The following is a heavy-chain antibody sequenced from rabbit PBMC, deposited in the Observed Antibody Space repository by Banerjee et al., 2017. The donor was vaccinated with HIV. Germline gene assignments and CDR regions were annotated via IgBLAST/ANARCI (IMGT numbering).Heavy chain of an antibody. CDR3: AREEYVGYGYANL. J-gene: IGHJ4*01. V-gene: IGHV1S45*01. D-gene: IGHD6-1*01. CDR1: GFSFNNNYV. Sequence: QEQLEESGGDLVKPEGSLTLTCTASGFSFNNNYVMCWVRQAPGKGLEWIGCINTNSGNTVYASWAKGRFTISKTSSTTVPLQMTSLTAADTATYFCAREEYVGYGYANLWGPGTLVTVS. CDR2: INTNSGNT.